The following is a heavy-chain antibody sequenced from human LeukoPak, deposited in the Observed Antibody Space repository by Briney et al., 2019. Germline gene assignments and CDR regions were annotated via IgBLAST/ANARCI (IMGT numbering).Heavy chain of an antibody. V-gene: IGHV4-59*01. CDR2: IDYSGST. Sequence: SETLPLTCTVSGGSIHTYYWNWMRQSPGKGLEWIGYIDYSGSTNYNPSLRSRVTMSIDTSKKQFSLKLTSVTAADTAVYYCARAGHNGYEIDYWGQGTLLTVSS. CDR3: ARAGHNGYEIDY. CDR1: GGSIHTYY. D-gene: IGHD5-12*01. J-gene: IGHJ4*02.